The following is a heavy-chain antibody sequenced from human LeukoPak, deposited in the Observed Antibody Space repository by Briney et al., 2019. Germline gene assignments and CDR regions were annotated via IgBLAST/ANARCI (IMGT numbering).Heavy chain of an antibody. CDR2: IYYSGST. V-gene: IGHV4-31*03. Sequence: SQTLSLTCTVSGGSISSGGDYWSWIRQHPGKGLEWIGYIYYSGSTYYNPSLKSRVTISVDTSKNQFSLKLSSVTAADTAVYYCARGVGVRGVINYFDYWGQGTLVTVSS. D-gene: IGHD3-10*01. J-gene: IGHJ4*02. CDR3: ARGVGVRGVINYFDY. CDR1: GGSISSGGDY.